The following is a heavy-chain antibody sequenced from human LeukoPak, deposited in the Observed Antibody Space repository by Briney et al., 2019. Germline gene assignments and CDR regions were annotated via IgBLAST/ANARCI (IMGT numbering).Heavy chain of an antibody. Sequence: SETLSLTCALYGRSFSGYYCGWTRQPPGSGLEWIGTIYYRGSAYYNPSLKSRVTISVDTSKNQFSLKLSSVTAADTAVYYCARHYGYTGYDPPPYFDYWGQGALVTVSS. CDR1: GRSFSGYY. CDR2: IYYRGSA. D-gene: IGHD5-12*01. J-gene: IGHJ4*02. V-gene: IGHV4-39*01. CDR3: ARHYGYTGYDPPPYFDY.